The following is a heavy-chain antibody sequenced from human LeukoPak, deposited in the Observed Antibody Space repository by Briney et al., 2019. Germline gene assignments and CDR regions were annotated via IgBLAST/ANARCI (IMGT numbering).Heavy chain of an antibody. CDR1: GGSFSGYY. Sequence: SETLSLTCAVYGGSFSGYYWSWIRQPPGKGLEWIGEINHSGSTNYNPSLKSRVTISVDTSKNQFSLKLCSVTAADTAVYYCARVKSYYYYYMDVWGKGTTVTVSS. CDR2: INHSGST. J-gene: IGHJ6*03. V-gene: IGHV4-34*01. CDR3: ARVKSYYYYYMDV.